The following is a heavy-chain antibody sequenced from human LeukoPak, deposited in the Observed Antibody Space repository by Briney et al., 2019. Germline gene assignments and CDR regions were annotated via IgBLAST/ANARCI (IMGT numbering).Heavy chain of an antibody. V-gene: IGHV3-30*03. D-gene: IGHD2-2*01. CDR3: ARDCLGCYEFDY. CDR1: GFTFSSYG. J-gene: IGHJ4*02. Sequence: GGSLRLSCAASGFTFSSYGMHWVRQAPGKGLEWVAVISYDGSNKYYADSVKGRFTISRDNSKNTLYLQMNSLRAEDTAVYYCARDCLGCYEFDYWGQGTLVTVSS. CDR2: ISYDGSNK.